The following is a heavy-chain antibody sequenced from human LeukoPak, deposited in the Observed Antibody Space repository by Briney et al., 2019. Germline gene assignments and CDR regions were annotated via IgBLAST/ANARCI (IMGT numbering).Heavy chain of an antibody. Sequence: PSQTLSLTCTVSGGSISSGGYYWSWIRQPPGKGLEWIGYIYHSGSTYYNPSLKSRVTISVDRSKNQFSLKLSSVTAADTAVYYCAREPRWDSSSRYRYFDYWGQGTLVTVSS. CDR3: AREPRWDSSSRYRYFDY. J-gene: IGHJ4*02. CDR1: GGSISSGGYY. D-gene: IGHD6-13*01. CDR2: IYHSGST. V-gene: IGHV4-30-2*01.